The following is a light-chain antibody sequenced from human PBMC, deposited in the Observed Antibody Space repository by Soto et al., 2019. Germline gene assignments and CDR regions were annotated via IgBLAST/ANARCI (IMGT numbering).Light chain of an antibody. CDR2: DAS. J-gene: IGKJ4*02. V-gene: IGKV1D-12*01. CDR3: QQAHSFPLT. CDR1: QDITYW. Sequence: DIQMTQSPSSVSASVGERVTITCRASQDITYWLAWYQQTPGKVPKVLIYDASSLQGGVPSRFSGGGSGTDFTLTISSLQPEDSATYYCQQAHSFPLTFGGGTKVEIK.